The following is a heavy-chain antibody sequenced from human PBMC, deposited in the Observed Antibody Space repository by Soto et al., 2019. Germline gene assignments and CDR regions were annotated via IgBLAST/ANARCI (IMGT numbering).Heavy chain of an antibody. CDR3: AKSSSGAHYYGMDV. CDR2: ISASGGDT. V-gene: IGHV3-23*01. Sequence: LRLSCAASGFTFSSYAMNWVRQAPGRGLEWVAGISASGGDTSYADSAKGRFTISRDNSKGTLYLQMISLRAEDTAVYYCAKSSSGAHYYGMDVWGQGTTVTVSS. D-gene: IGHD1-26*01. CDR1: GFTFSSYA. J-gene: IGHJ6*02.